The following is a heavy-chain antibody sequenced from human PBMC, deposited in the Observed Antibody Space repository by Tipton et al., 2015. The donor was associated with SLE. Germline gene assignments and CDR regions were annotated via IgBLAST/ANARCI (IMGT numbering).Heavy chain of an antibody. D-gene: IGHD3-22*01. CDR3: ASKYFYDSDGLRY. J-gene: IGHJ6*02. CDR1: SYE. Sequence: SYEMHWIRQPPGKGLEWIGTNDYSGNTYYNPSLKSRVTISVDTSKNQFSLKLSSVTAADTAVYYCASKYFYDSDGLRYWGQGTTVTVSS. CDR2: NDYSGNT. V-gene: IGHV4-39*07.